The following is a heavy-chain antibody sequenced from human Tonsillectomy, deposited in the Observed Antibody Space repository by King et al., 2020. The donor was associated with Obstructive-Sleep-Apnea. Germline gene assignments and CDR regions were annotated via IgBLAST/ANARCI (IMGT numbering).Heavy chain of an antibody. CDR1: GGSIISNTW. J-gene: IGHJ1*01. V-gene: IGHV4-4*02. CDR3: ARGGDWSYEH. CDR2: IEHTGSI. D-gene: IGHD2-21*02. Sequence: QLQESGPGLVKPSGTLSLTCTVSGGSIISNTWGSWVRQTPGKGLEWIGEIEHTGSINYNPSLKSRVTVTLDKSRNQFSLRLTSMFAADTAVYFCARGGDWSYEHGGQGTLVTVPS.